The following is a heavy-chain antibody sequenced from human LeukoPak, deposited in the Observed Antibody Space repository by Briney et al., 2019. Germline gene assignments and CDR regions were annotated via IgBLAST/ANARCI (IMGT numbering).Heavy chain of an antibody. V-gene: IGHV1-69*13. Sequence: ASVKVSCKASVGTFSSYAISWVRQAPGQGLEWMGGIIPIFGTANYAQKFQGRVTITADESTSTAYMELSSLRSEDTAVYYCARGGIVVVPPGWFDPWGQGTLVTVSS. CDR3: ARGGIVVVPPGWFDP. D-gene: IGHD2-2*01. CDR1: VGTFSSYA. CDR2: IIPIFGTA. J-gene: IGHJ5*02.